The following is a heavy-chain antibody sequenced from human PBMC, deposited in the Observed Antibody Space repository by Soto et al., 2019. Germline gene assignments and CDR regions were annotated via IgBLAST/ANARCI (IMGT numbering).Heavy chain of an antibody. CDR2: ILYDGSNK. V-gene: IGHV3-33*01. CDR1: GFTFSSYG. D-gene: IGHD6-19*01. Sequence: XGSLRLSCSAAGFTFSSYGMHWVRQAPGKGLDWVAVILYDGSNKYYADSVKGRFTISRDNSKDTLDLQMNSLRAEDTAVYYCARDREQWLVGYYFDYWGQGPLVTVSS. CDR3: ARDREQWLVGYYFDY. J-gene: IGHJ4*02.